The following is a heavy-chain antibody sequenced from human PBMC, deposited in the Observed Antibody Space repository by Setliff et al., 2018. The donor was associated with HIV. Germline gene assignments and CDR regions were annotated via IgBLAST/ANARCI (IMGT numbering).Heavy chain of an antibody. CDR1: GDSINTHY. Sequence: SETLSLTCTVSGDSINTHYWSWIRQPPGKGLEWIGCISHNGNTNFNPSLNSRVTISLDTSKNQFSLRLTSLTAADTAIYYCARSTVGAGASFPWGRGILVTVSS. D-gene: IGHD1-26*01. CDR2: ISHNGNT. CDR3: ARSTVGAGASFP. V-gene: IGHV4-59*11. J-gene: IGHJ5*02.